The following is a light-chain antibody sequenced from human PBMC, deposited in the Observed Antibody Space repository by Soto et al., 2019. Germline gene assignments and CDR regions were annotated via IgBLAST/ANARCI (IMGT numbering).Light chain of an antibody. CDR2: KAS. V-gene: IGKV1-5*03. Sequence: DIKLTQSHSTLSASVGDTISITCRASQSISDWLAWCQQKPGKAPKVLVYKASSLEDGVPSRFIGSGSGTEFTLTISSLQPDDFATYYCQEYSSDWTFGQGTKVDIK. J-gene: IGKJ1*01. CDR1: QSISDW. CDR3: QEYSSDWT.